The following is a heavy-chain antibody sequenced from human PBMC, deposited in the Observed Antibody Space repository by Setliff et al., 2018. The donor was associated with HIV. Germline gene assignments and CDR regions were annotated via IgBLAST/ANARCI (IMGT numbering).Heavy chain of an antibody. CDR1: GGSIWNYY. CDR3: ARQMPIPGIAITPVDY. D-gene: IGHD5-12*01. CDR2: VFYTGFA. Sequence: SETLSLTCTVSGGSIWNYYWSWIRQPPGKGLEWIGYVFYTGFAAYNPSLKSRLTISVDTSKSQFSLTLTSVTAADTAVYYCARQMPIPGIAITPVDYWGQGALVTVSS. V-gene: IGHV4-59*08. J-gene: IGHJ4*02.